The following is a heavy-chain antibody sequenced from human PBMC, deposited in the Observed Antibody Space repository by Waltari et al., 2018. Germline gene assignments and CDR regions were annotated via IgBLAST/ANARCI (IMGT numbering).Heavy chain of an antibody. V-gene: IGHV4-30-4*08. J-gene: IGHJ3*02. D-gene: IGHD5-12*01. CDR2: IYYTGSS. CDR1: GGFISSGHYY. CDR3: VRSGYIYGANAFDI. Sequence: QVQLQESGPGLVKPSQTLSLTCTVSGGFISSGHYYWSWIRQPPGKALEWIGYIYYTGSSFSTPCLKRRVIISVDMSKSQFSLKVSSVTAADTALYYCVRSGYIYGANAFDIWGQGTMVTVSS.